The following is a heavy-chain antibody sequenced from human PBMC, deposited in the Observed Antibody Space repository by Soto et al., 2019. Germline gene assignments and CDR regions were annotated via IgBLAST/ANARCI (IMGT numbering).Heavy chain of an antibody. Sequence: SETLSLTCAVSGVSISSGGYSWSWIRQPPGKGLEWIGYIYHSGSTYYNPSLKSRVTISVDTSKNQFSLKLSSVTAADTAVYYCARRLYYDSSGFEGGGMDVWGQGNTVTVSS. D-gene: IGHD3-22*01. CDR2: IYHSGST. CDR3: ARRLYYDSSGFEGGGMDV. V-gene: IGHV4-30-2*03. J-gene: IGHJ6*02. CDR1: GVSISSGGYS.